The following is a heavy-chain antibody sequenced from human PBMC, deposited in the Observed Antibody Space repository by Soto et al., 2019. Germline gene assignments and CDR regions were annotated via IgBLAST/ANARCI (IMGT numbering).Heavy chain of an antibody. D-gene: IGHD2-2*01. Sequence: PGGSLRLSCVASGFSFGRYSMNWVRQAPGKGLEWVSYITSSGSTMYYADSVKGRFTISRDNAKNSLYLQINSLTDEDTAVYYWFIDSVPDDIYIHSLPAALPTAFQ. J-gene: IGHJ1*01. CDR1: GFSFGRYS. CDR2: ITSSGSTM. CDR3: FIDSVPDDIYIHSLPAALPTAFQ. V-gene: IGHV3-48*02.